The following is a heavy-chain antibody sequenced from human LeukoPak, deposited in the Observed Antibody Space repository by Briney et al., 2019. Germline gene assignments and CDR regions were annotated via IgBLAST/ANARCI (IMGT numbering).Heavy chain of an antibody. V-gene: IGHV4-31*03. J-gene: IGHJ3*02. Sequence: SETLSLTCTVSGGSFSSGGYYWSWIRQHPGKGLEWIGYIYYSGSTYYNPSLKSRVTISVDTSKNQFSLKLSSVTAADTAVYYCARDGSQYYYDSSGYYDIWGQGTMVTVSS. CDR3: ARDGSQYYYDSSGYYDI. CDR1: GGSFSSGGYY. CDR2: IYYSGST. D-gene: IGHD3-22*01.